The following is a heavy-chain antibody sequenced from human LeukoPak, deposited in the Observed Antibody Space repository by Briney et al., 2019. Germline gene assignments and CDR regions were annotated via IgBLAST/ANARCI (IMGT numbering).Heavy chain of an antibody. J-gene: IGHJ5*02. D-gene: IGHD5-18*01. Sequence: GESLKISCKGSGYSFTDFWIGWVRQMPGKGLEWMGTIYPGASDTKYSPSFQGQVTISADKSINTAYLQWNSLKASDTGMYYCARGRYYSDTKGGYSYFGPWGQGTLVTVSS. CDR2: IYPGASDT. CDR3: ARGRYYSDTKGGYSYFGP. V-gene: IGHV5-51*01. CDR1: GYSFTDFW.